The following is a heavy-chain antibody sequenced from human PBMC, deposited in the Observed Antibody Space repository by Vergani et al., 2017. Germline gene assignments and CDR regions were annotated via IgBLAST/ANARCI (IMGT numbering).Heavy chain of an antibody. J-gene: IGHJ4*02. D-gene: IGHD3-3*01. Sequence: QVQLQESGPGLVKPSETLSLTCTVSGGSISSYYWSWTRQPAGKGLEWIGRIYTSGSTNYNPSLKSRVTMSVDTSKNQFSLKLSSVTAADTAVYYCAKAGRTIFGVVIKYYFDYWGQGTLVTVSS. V-gene: IGHV4-4*07. CDR1: GGSISSYY. CDR3: AKAGRTIFGVVIKYYFDY. CDR2: IYTSGST.